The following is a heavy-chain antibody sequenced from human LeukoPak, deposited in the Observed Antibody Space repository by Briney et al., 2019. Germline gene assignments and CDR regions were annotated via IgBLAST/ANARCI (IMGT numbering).Heavy chain of an antibody. CDR2: IYYSGST. CDR1: GGXISSGGYY. CDR3: ARVSSSSSSWFDP. J-gene: IGHJ5*02. D-gene: IGHD6-6*01. Sequence: SETLSLTCTVSGGXISSGGYYWSWIRQHPGRGLEWVGYIYYSGSTHYNPSLKSLVTISVDTSKNHFSLKLSSVTAADTAVYYCARVSSSSSSWFDPWGQGTLVTVSS. V-gene: IGHV4-31*01.